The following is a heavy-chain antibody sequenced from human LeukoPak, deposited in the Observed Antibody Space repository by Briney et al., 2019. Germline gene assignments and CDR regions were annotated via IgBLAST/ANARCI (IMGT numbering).Heavy chain of an antibody. D-gene: IGHD7-27*01. Sequence: PGGSLRLSCAASGFTFSTYWMHWVRQAPGKGLVWASRISSDGRNTIYADSVKGRFTISRDSANNTLFLQMNSLRGDDTAVYYCAREWALPGAYYMDVWGKGTTVTVSS. CDR3: AREWALPGAYYMDV. CDR2: ISSDGRNT. J-gene: IGHJ6*03. V-gene: IGHV3-74*01. CDR1: GFTFSTYW.